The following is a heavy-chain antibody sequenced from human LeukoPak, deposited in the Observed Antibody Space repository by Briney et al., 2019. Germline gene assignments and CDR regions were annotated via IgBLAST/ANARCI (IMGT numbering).Heavy chain of an antibody. CDR1: GGTFSNYA. CDR3: ARLNSSTSLTYYYYYMDV. CDR2: VIPIFSTA. Sequence: GSSVKVSCKASGGTFSNYAIGWVRQAPGQGLEWMGGVIPIFSTANYAQKFQGRVTITADKSTSTAYMELSSLRSEDTAVYYCARLNSSTSLTYYYYYMDVWGKGTTVTVSS. V-gene: IGHV1-69*06. D-gene: IGHD2-2*01. J-gene: IGHJ6*03.